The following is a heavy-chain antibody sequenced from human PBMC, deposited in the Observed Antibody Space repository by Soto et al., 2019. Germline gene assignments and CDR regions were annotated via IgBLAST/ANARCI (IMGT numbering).Heavy chain of an antibody. CDR2: ISGSGGST. CDR3: ATGRADYDFWSGYYSPRLGFRVLDY. CDR1: GFTFSSYA. J-gene: IGHJ4*02. Sequence: EVQLLESGGGLVQPGGSLRLSCAASGFTFSSYAMSWVRQAPWKGLEWVSAISGSGGSTYNADSVKGRFTISRDNSKNTPYLQMHSLRAADTAVYYCATGRADYDFWSGYYSPRLGFRVLDYWGQRTLVTVTS. D-gene: IGHD3-3*01. V-gene: IGHV3-23*01.